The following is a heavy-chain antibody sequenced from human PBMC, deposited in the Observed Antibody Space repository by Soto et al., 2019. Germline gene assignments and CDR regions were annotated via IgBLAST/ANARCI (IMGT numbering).Heavy chain of an antibody. CDR2: INTYNGNT. D-gene: IGHD3-16*01. V-gene: IGHV1-18*01. CDR1: GYSFTRYG. CDR3: AMVDVYVTPSPQDV. Sequence: QVQLVQSRAEVKNPGASVKVSCKASGYSFTRYGIASARQAPGQGLEWMGWINTYNGNTNYAQKLQGRGTLTTDNSASTAYMEQTSLRSNDTAIYYCAMVDVYVTPSPQDVWGQGTTVIVSS. J-gene: IGHJ6*02.